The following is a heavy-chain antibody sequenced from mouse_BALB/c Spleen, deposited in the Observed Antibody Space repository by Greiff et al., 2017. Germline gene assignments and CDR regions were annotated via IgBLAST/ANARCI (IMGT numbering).Heavy chain of an antibody. J-gene: IGHJ1*01. V-gene: IGHV3-2*02. Sequence: DVHLVESGPGLVKPSQSLSLTCTVTGYSITSDYAWNWIRQFPGNKLEWMGYISYSGSTSYNPSLKSRISITRDTSKNQFFLQLNSVTTEDTATYYCARRGRWYFDVWGAGTTVTVSS. CDR3: ARRGRWYFDV. CDR1: GYSITSDYA. CDR2: ISYSGST.